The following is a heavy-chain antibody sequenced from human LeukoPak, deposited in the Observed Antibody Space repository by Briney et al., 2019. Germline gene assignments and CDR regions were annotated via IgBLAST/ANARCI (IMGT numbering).Heavy chain of an antibody. Sequence: PGGSLRLSCAASGFTFRSYWMHWVRLPPGKGLVWVSRIKSDGSSTSYADLVKGRFTISRDNAKNTLYLQMNSLRAEDTAVYYCARGDPTVTTTGSGGLDIWGQGTMVTVSP. CDR1: GFTFRSYW. CDR2: IKSDGSST. D-gene: IGHD4-17*01. J-gene: IGHJ3*02. V-gene: IGHV3-74*01. CDR3: ARGDPTVTTTGSGGLDI.